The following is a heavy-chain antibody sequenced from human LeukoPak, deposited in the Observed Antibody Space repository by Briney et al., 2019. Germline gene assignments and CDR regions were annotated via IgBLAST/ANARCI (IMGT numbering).Heavy chain of an antibody. D-gene: IGHD3-22*01. V-gene: IGHV3-23*01. CDR3: AKDTLYDNSGY. CDR2: ISGSGGST. CDR1: GFTFSSYA. J-gene: IGHJ4*02. Sequence: GGSLRLSCAASGFTFSSYAMSWVRQAPGKGLEWVSAISGSGGSTYYADSVKGRFTISRDNPKNTLYLQMNSLRAEDTAIYYCAKDTLYDNSGYWGQGTLVTVSS.